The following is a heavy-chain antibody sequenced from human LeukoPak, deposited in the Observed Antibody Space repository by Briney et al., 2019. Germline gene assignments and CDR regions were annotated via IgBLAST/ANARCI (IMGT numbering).Heavy chain of an antibody. Sequence: SETLSLICTVSGGSISSSSYYWGWIRQPPGKGLEWIGSIYYSGSTYYNPSLKSRVTISVDTSKNQFSLKLSSVTAADTAVYYCARPKGDSSSSSAFDIWGQGTMVTVSS. D-gene: IGHD6-6*01. CDR3: ARPKGDSSSSSAFDI. V-gene: IGHV4-39*01. CDR2: IYYSGST. J-gene: IGHJ3*02. CDR1: GGSISSSSYY.